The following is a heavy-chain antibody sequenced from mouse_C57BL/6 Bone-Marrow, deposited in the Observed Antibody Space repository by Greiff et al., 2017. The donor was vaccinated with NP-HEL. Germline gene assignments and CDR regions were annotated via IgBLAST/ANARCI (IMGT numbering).Heavy chain of an antibody. CDR1: GYTFTSYT. J-gene: IGHJ4*01. Sequence: QIQLQQSGAELARPGASVKMSCKASGYTFTSYTMHWVKQRPGQGLEWIGYINPSSGYTKYNQKFKDKATLTADKSSSTAYMQLSSLTSEDSAVYYCARAFFDVVAMENGGQGTSDTVSS. V-gene: IGHV1-4*01. CDR3: ARAFFDVVAMEN. CDR2: INPSSGYT. D-gene: IGHD1-1*02.